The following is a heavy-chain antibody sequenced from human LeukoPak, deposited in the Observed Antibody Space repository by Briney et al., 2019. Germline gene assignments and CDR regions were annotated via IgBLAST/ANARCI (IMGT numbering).Heavy chain of an antibody. CDR1: GFTFSDYG. Sequence: GGSLRLSCAASGFTFSDYGIHWVRQAPGKGLEWVAVIWSDGSNKYYADSVKGRFTISRDNAKNSLYLQMNSLRAEDTAVYYCARDRGADIVVVPAPYGMDVWGQGTTVTVSS. D-gene: IGHD2-2*01. CDR3: ARDRGADIVVVPAPYGMDV. J-gene: IGHJ6*02. CDR2: IWSDGSNK. V-gene: IGHV3-33*01.